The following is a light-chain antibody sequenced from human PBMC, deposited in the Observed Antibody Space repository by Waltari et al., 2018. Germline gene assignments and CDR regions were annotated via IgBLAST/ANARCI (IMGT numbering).Light chain of an antibody. J-gene: IGKJ2*01. CDR3: QQRDKWPVT. CDR1: QSVSSY. V-gene: IGKV3-11*01. Sequence: EIVLTQSPATLSLSPGERATLSCRVSQSVSSYLLWYQHKPGQAPRLLIYDASDRATGIPARFSGSGSGTDFTLTISSLEPEDFALYYCQQRDKWPVTFGQGTKLEIK. CDR2: DAS.